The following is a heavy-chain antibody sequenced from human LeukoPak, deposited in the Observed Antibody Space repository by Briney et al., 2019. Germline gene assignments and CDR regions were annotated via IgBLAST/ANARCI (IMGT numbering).Heavy chain of an antibody. CDR1: GFTVSNY. CDR3: AELGITMIGGV. J-gene: IGHJ6*04. CDR2: ISSSSSYI. D-gene: IGHD3-10*02. Sequence: GGSLRLSCAASGFTVSNYMNWVRQAPGKGLEWVSSISSSSSYIYYADSVKGRFTISRDNAKNSLYLQMNSLRAEDTAVYYCAELGITMIGGVWGKGTTVTISS. V-gene: IGHV3-21*01.